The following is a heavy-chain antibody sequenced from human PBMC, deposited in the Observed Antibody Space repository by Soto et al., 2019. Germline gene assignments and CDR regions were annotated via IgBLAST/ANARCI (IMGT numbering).Heavy chain of an antibody. CDR1: GGSVSGYY. J-gene: IGHJ1*01. Sequence: QVQLQQLGAGLFKPSETLSLTCAVYGGSVSGYYLSWVRQPPGKGLEWIGEIERGGSTNYNPSLKSRVAISVDTSKNQLSLRVNSVTAAATAVYYCARVYGSGSNWAYWGQGTLVTVSS. CDR2: IERGGST. V-gene: IGHV4-34*02. D-gene: IGHD3-10*01. CDR3: ARVYGSGSNWAY.